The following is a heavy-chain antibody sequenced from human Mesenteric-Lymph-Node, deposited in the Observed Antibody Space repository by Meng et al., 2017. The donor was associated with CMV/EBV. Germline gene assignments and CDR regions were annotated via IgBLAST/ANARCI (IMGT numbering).Heavy chain of an antibody. CDR3: AKALYYDFWSGYPDYYYGMDV. Sequence: GASLKISCAASGFSFSGYEMNWVRQAPGKGLEWVSYISSSGSNIDYADSVKGRFTISRDNAKNSLYLQMNSLRAEDTALYYCAKALYYDFWSGYPDYYYGMDVWGQGTTVTVSS. CDR2: ISSSGSNI. CDR1: GFSFSGYE. J-gene: IGHJ6*02. V-gene: IGHV3-48*03. D-gene: IGHD3-3*01.